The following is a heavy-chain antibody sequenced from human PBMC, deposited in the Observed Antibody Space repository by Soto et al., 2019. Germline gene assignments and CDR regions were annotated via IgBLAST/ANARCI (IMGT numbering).Heavy chain of an antibody. Sequence: QLHLVQSGAVVKKPGASVTVSCSASGYPVTAYYMHWVRQAPGRGLEWMGGINPATGAAKYTQTFQGRVPMPRATSPSKVFMELSGLTYEDTAGFYCARGGGVGVAGSAAFDMWGQGTLVTVSS. CDR2: INPATGAA. J-gene: IGHJ3*02. V-gene: IGHV1-2*02. CDR3: ARGGGVGVAGSAAFDM. CDR1: GYPVTAYY. D-gene: IGHD3-3*01.